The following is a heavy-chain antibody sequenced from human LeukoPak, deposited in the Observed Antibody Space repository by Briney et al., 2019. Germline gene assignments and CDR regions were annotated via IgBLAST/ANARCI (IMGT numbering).Heavy chain of an antibody. CDR1: GFTFSDYY. D-gene: IGHD3-22*01. Sequence: PGGSLRLSCAASGFTFSDYYMSWIRQAPGKGLEWVSYISSSSSYTNYADSVKGRFTISRDNAKNSLYLQMNSLRAEDTAVYYCARDSKDVGYDSSGYSDDAFDIWGQGTMVNVSS. J-gene: IGHJ3*02. CDR3: ARDSKDVGYDSSGYSDDAFDI. CDR2: ISSSSSYT. V-gene: IGHV3-11*05.